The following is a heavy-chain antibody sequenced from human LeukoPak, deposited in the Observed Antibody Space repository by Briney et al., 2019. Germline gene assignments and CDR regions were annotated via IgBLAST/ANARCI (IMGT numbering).Heavy chain of an antibody. Sequence: SETLSLTCAVYGGSFSGYYWTWIRQTPEKGLEWIGEMNPSGSTSYNPSLKSRVTISVDTSKNQFSLKLSSVTAADTAVYYCARGGTSGSYKYNWFDPWGQGTLVTVSS. CDR1: GGSFSGYY. V-gene: IGHV4-34*01. CDR2: MNPSGST. D-gene: IGHD3-10*01. J-gene: IGHJ5*02. CDR3: ARGGTSGSYKYNWFDP.